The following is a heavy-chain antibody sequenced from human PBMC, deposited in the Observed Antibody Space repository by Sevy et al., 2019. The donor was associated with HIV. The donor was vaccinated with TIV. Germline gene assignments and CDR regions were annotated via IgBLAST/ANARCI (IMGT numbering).Heavy chain of an antibody. CDR3: AKDQQQLVRVQSGDWFDP. V-gene: IGHV3-30*18. Sequence: LSLTCAASGFTFSSYGMHWVRQAPGKGLEWVAVISYDGSNKYYADSVKGRFTISRDNSKNTLYLQMNSLRAEDTAVYYCAKDQQQLVRVQSGDWFDPWGQGTLVTVSS. J-gene: IGHJ5*02. CDR1: GFTFSSYG. D-gene: IGHD6-13*01. CDR2: ISYDGSNK.